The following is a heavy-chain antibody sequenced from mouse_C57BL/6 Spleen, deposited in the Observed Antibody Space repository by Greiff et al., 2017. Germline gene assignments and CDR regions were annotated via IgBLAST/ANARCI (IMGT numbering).Heavy chain of an antibody. Sequence: VQGVESGPELVKPGASVKISCKASGYAFSSSWMNWVKQRPGKGLEWIGRIYPGDGDTTYNGKFKGKATLTADKSSSAAYMQLSSLTSEDSAVYSCARDYGSSDWYSDVWGTGTTVTVAS. CDR3: ARDYGSSDWYSDV. V-gene: IGHV1-82*01. D-gene: IGHD1-1*01. CDR2: IYPGDGDT. CDR1: GYAFSSSW. J-gene: IGHJ1*03.